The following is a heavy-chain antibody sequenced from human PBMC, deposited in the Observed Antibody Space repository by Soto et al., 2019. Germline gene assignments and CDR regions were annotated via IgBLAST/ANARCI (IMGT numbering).Heavy chain of an antibody. CDR1: GGTFNRYA. Sequence: QVQLVQSGAEVKKPGSSVKVSCKASGGTFNRYAISWVRQAPGQGLEWMGGIIPIYGIGNDAQRFQGRVTITADESTGTAYRELSSLSSEDTGVYYCARSAIKPFGLVSLPPNYDSEIDVWGQGTTVTVSS. D-gene: IGHD3-3*01. CDR2: IIPIYGIG. V-gene: IGHV1-69*01. J-gene: IGHJ6*02. CDR3: ARSAIKPFGLVSLPPNYDSEIDV.